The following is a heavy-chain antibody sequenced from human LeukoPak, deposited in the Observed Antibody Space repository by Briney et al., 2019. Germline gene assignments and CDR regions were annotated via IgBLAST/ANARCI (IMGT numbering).Heavy chain of an antibody. Sequence: ASVKVSCKVSGYTLTELSMHWVRQAPGKGLEWMGGFDPEDGETIYAQKFQGRVTMTEDTSTDTAYMELSSLRPEDTAVYYCATSHSSGWYGWVRYWGQGTLVTVSS. CDR2: FDPEDGET. J-gene: IGHJ4*02. D-gene: IGHD6-19*01. CDR1: GYTLTELS. V-gene: IGHV1-24*01. CDR3: ATSHSSGWYGWVRY.